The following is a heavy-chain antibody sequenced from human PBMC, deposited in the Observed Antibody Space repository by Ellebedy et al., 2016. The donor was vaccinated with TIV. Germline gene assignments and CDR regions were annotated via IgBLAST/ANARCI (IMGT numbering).Heavy chain of an antibody. CDR2: IYYSGST. J-gene: IGHJ6*02. D-gene: IGHD3-10*01. V-gene: IGHV4-59*01. CDR1: GGSISSYY. Sequence: MPSETLSLTCTVSGGSISSYYWSWIRQPPGKGLGWIGYIYYSGSTNYHPSLKSRVTISVDTSKNQFSLKLSSVTAADTAVYYCASSLTMLRGGMDVWGQGTTVTVSS. CDR3: ASSLTMLRGGMDV.